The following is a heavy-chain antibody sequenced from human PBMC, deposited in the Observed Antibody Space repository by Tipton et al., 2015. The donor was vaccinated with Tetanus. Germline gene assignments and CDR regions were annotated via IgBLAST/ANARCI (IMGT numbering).Heavy chain of an antibody. J-gene: IGHJ5*02. D-gene: IGHD6-13*01. Sequence: TLPLTCTVSGASISTTSYYWGWVRQPPGKGLECIGSVYYGGTPYYNPSLKSRVTISVDTSKNQFSLSLRSVTAADTAVYYCTTTAVGVPLDPWGQGTLVTVSS. V-gene: IGHV4-39*01. CDR3: TTTAVGVPLDP. CDR2: VYYGGTP. CDR1: GASISTTSYY.